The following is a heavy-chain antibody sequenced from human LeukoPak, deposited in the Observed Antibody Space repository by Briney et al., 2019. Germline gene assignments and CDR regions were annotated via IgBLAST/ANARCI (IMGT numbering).Heavy chain of an antibody. CDR1: GFTFSYSW. CDR3: ARGLGKGSSDY. D-gene: IGHD6-6*01. J-gene: IGHJ4*02. V-gene: IGHV3-7*03. CDR2: INQPGSQK. Sequence: GGSLRLSCVASGFTFSYSWMIWVRQAPGKGLEWVANINQPGSQKYHVDSVKGRFTISRDNARNSLFLQVNSLTADDTAVYYCARGLGKGSSDYWGQGTLVTVSS.